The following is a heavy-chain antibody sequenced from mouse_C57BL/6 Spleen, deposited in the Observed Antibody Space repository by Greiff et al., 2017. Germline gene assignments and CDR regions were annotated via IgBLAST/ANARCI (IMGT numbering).Heavy chain of an antibody. Sequence: EVQLQESGPGLVKPSQSLSLTCTVTGYSITSGYYWNWIRQFPGNNLDWMGYISYTGSNNYNPSLKNRISITRDTSKNQFFLKLTSVTTEDTATYYCARRYVSSYLFDYWGQGSTLTVSS. CDR2: ISYTGSN. D-gene: IGHD1-1*01. J-gene: IGHJ2*01. V-gene: IGHV3-6*01. CDR3: ARRYVSSYLFDY. CDR1: GYSITSGYY.